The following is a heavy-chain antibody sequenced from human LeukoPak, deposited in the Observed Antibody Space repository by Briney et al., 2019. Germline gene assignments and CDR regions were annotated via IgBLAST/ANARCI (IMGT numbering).Heavy chain of an antibody. CDR1: GFTFSDYY. Sequence: GGSLRLSCAASGFTFSDYYMSWIRQAPGKGLEWVSYISSSGSTIYYADSVKGRFTISRDNAKNSLYLQMNSLSAADTALYFCAKGLSDPNLVLDSWGQGTLVTVSS. D-gene: IGHD2-8*02. CDR2: ISSSGSTI. J-gene: IGHJ4*02. CDR3: AKGLSDPNLVLDS. V-gene: IGHV3-11*01.